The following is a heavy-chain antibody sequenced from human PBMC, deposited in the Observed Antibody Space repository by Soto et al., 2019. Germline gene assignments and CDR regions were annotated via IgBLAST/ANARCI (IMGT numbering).Heavy chain of an antibody. J-gene: IGHJ4*02. Sequence: GRSLRLSCAASGFAFSDYYMTWIRQAPGKGLEWVSSLSNSGTYTNYADSVKGRFITSRDNAKNSLFLHLNSLRAEDTAVYFCARDQYVFDYWGQGA. CDR3: ARDQYVFDY. CDR1: GFAFSDYY. V-gene: IGHV3-11*05. CDR2: LSNSGTYT. D-gene: IGHD3-16*01.